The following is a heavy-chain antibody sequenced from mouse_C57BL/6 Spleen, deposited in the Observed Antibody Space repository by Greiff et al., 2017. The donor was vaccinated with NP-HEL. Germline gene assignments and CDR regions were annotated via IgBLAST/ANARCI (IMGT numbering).Heavy chain of an antibody. J-gene: IGHJ4*01. CDR1: GYTFTSYW. Sequence: EVQLQQSGTVLARPGASVKMSCKTSGYTFTSYWMHWVKQRPGQGLEWIGAIYPGNSDTSYNQKFKGKAKLTAVTSASTAYMELSSLTNEDSAVYYCTKGDYSNYGGAMDYWGQGTSVTVSS. CDR2: IYPGNSDT. D-gene: IGHD2-5*01. V-gene: IGHV1-5*01. CDR3: TKGDYSNYGGAMDY.